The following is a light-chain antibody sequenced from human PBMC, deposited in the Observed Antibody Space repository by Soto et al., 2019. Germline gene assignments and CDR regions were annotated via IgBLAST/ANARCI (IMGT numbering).Light chain of an antibody. V-gene: IGLV2-14*01. CDR3: SSKRPDF. Sequence: QSALTQPASVSGSPGQSITISCTGTSSGIRDYNYVSWYQQLPGNAPKLIMYEVSNRPSGISNRFSGSKSGNTASLTISGLQAEGEADYYCSSKRPDFFGTGTKVPVL. CDR2: EVS. J-gene: IGLJ1*01. CDR1: SSGIRDYNY.